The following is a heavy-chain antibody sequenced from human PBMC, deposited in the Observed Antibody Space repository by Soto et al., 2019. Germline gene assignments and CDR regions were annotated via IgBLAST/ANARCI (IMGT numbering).Heavy chain of an antibody. CDR3: ARLGKKEGSSWSFLDY. CDR1: GYSFSTYW. CDR2: IYPGDSDT. D-gene: IGHD6-13*01. J-gene: IGHJ4*02. Sequence: GESLKISCKGFGYSFSTYWIGWVRQMPGKGLEWMGIIYPGDSDTRYSPSFQGQVTISADKSISTAYLQWSNLKASDTAMYYCARLGKKEGSSWSFLDYWGQGALVTVSS. V-gene: IGHV5-51*01.